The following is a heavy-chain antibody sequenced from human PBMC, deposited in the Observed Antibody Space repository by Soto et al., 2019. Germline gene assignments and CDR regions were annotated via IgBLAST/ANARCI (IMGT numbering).Heavy chain of an antibody. V-gene: IGHV4-59*01. CDR1: GGSISRYY. D-gene: IGHD2-21*02. Sequence: PSETLSLTCTVSGGSISRYYWSWIRQPPGKGLEWIGYMYNTGSTVYNPSFKSRVTISVDTSKNQFSLKLNSVTAADTDVYYCARDLWGYCGTACYPLDVWGQGTRDTVSS. CDR3: ARDLWGYCGTACYPLDV. CDR2: MYNTGST. J-gene: IGHJ6*02.